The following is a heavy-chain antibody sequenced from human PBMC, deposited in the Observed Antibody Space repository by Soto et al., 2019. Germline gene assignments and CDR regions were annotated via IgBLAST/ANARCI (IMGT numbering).Heavy chain of an antibody. V-gene: IGHV4-4*02. D-gene: IGHD4-4*01. J-gene: IGHJ4*02. Sequence: PSETLSLTCVVSGDSIRSTRWWTWVRQPPGKGLEWIGEIYHIGSTNYNPSLKSRVTFSLDKTNNQFSLTLTSVTAADTAVYYCARDRGLAYSNGLDFWGKGIQVTVSS. CDR1: GDSIRSTRW. CDR2: IYHIGST. CDR3: ARDRGLAYSNGLDF.